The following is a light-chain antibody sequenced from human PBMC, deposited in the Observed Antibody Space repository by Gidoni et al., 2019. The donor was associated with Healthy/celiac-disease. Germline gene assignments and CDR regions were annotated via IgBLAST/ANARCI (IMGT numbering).Light chain of an antibody. J-gene: IGLJ1*01. CDR1: KLGDKY. Sequence: SYELTQPPSVSVSPGRTASITCSGDKLGDKYACWYQQTPGQSPVLVIYQDSKRPSGIPERFSGSNSGNTATLTISGTQAMDEADYYCQAWDSSTAVFGTGTKVTVL. V-gene: IGLV3-1*01. CDR3: QAWDSSTAV. CDR2: QDS.